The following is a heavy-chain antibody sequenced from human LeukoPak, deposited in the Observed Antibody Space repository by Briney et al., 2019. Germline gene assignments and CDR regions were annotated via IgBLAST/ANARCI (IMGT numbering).Heavy chain of an antibody. Sequence: GGSLRLSCAASGFTFSSYAMHWVRQAPGKGLEWVAVISYDGSNKYYADSVKGRFTISRDNAKNSLYLQMNSLRAEDTAVYYCARDELSGSSWSSAIFDYWGQGTLVTVSS. D-gene: IGHD6-13*01. CDR3: ARDELSGSSWSSAIFDY. CDR1: GFTFSSYA. V-gene: IGHV3-30-3*01. CDR2: ISYDGSNK. J-gene: IGHJ4*02.